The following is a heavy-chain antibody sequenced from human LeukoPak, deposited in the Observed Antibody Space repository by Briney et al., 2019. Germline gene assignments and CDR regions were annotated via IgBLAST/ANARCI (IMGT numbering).Heavy chain of an antibody. CDR1: GISFSNAW. Sequence: GGSLRLSCAASGISFSNAWMSWVRQAPGQGLEWAGRIKSKTDGGTTDYAAPVKGRFTISRDDSKNTLYLQMNSLKTEDTAIYYCTTGSSGSPFGFWGQGTLVTVSS. J-gene: IGHJ4*02. CDR2: IKSKTDGGTT. D-gene: IGHD1-26*01. CDR3: TTGSSGSPFGF. V-gene: IGHV3-15*01.